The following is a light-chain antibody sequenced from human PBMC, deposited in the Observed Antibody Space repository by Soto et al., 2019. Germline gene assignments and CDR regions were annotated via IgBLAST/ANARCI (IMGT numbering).Light chain of an antibody. CDR1: SSDVGGYNY. Sequence: QSALTQPPSASGSPGQSVTISCTGTSSDVGGYNYVSWYQQHPGKAPKLMIYEVSWRPSGVPDRFSGSKSGNTASLTVSGLQAEDEADYYCSSFPGSNNFEFGGGTTMTVL. CDR2: EVS. J-gene: IGLJ2*01. CDR3: SSFPGSNNFE. V-gene: IGLV2-8*01.